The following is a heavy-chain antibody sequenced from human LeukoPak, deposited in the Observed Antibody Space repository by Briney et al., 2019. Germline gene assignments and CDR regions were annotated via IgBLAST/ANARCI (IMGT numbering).Heavy chain of an antibody. Sequence: PGGSLRLSCAASGFTFSNVWMSWVRQAPGKGLEWVSSISSSSSYIYYADSVKGRFTISRDNAKNSLYLQMNSLRAEDTAVYYCARDWECSSTSCYFTPDAFDIWGQGTMVTVSS. CDR2: ISSSSSYI. CDR3: ARDWECSSTSCYFTPDAFDI. V-gene: IGHV3-21*01. D-gene: IGHD2-2*01. CDR1: GFTFSNVW. J-gene: IGHJ3*02.